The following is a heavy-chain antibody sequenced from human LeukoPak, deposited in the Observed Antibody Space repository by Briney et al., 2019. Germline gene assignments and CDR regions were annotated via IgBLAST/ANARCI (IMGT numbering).Heavy chain of an antibody. CDR2: IRYDGSNK. Sequence: PGGSLRLSCAASGFTFSSYGMHWVRQAPGKGLEWVAFIRYDGSNKYYADSVKGRFTISRDNSKNTLYLQMNSLRAEDTAVYYCAKDGPYIVATIWFDYWGQGTLVTVSS. CDR1: GFTFSSYG. CDR3: AKDGPYIVATIWFDY. J-gene: IGHJ4*02. V-gene: IGHV3-30*02. D-gene: IGHD5-12*01.